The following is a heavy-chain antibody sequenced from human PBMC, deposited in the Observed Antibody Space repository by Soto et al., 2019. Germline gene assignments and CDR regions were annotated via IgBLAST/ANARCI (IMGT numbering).Heavy chain of an antibody. CDR3: ARGAAYTGSFSTFDD. V-gene: IGHV1-2*04. CDR2: INPNSGGT. CDR1: GYIFTGYY. J-gene: IGHJ4*02. Sequence: ASVKVSCKASGYIFTGYYMHWVRQAPGQGLEWLGWINPNSGGTHYAQKFQGWVTMARDTSISTAYMELSSLRSDDTAVYYCARGAAYTGSFSTFDDWGQGSLVTVSS. D-gene: IGHD1-26*01.